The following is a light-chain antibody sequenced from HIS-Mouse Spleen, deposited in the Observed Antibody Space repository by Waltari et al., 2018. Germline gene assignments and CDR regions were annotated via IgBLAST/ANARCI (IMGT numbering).Light chain of an antibody. Sequence: QSALTQPASVSGSPGQSITISCTGTSSDVGSYNLVSWYQQHPGKAPKLMIYEGSKRPSCVSNRFSGSKSGNPASLTISGLQAEDEADYYCCSYAGSSTYWVFGGGTKLTVL. CDR1: SSDVGSYNL. J-gene: IGLJ3*02. V-gene: IGLV2-23*01. CDR2: EGS. CDR3: CSYAGSSTYWV.